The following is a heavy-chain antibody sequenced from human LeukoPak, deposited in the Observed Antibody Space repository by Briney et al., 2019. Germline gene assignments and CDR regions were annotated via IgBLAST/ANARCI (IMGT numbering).Heavy chain of an antibody. V-gene: IGHV3-23*01. CDR1: GFTFSSPD. CDR2: VTASGGTT. Sequence: GGSLRLSCVASGFTFSSPDMSWVRQAPGKGLEWVSSVTASGGTTYYADSVKGRFTIFRDNSKNTVYLQMDSLRAEDTAVFYCAQLTTYWGQGTRVTVSS. J-gene: IGHJ4*02. D-gene: IGHD2/OR15-2a*01. CDR3: AQLTTY.